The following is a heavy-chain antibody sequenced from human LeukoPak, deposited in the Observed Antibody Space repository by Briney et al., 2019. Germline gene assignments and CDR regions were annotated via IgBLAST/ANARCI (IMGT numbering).Heavy chain of an antibody. J-gene: IGHJ4*02. V-gene: IGHV3-30*04. CDR2: ISYDGSNK. CDR3: ASSRYDYVWGSYRYGLDY. Sequence: GGSLRLSCAASGFTFSSYAMHWVRQAPGKGLEWVAVISYDGSNKYYADSVKVRFTISRDNSKNTLYLQMNSLRAEDTAVYYCASSRYDYVWGSYRYGLDYWGQGTLVTVSS. D-gene: IGHD3-16*02. CDR1: GFTFSSYA.